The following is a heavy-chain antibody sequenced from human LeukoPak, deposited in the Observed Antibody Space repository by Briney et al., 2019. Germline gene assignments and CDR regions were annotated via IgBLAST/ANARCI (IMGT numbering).Heavy chain of an antibody. CDR2: ISAYNGNT. Sequence: ASVKVSCKASGYTFTSYGISWVRQAPGQGLEWMGWISAYNGNTNYAQKLQGRVTMTTDTSTSTAYMELSRLRSDDTAVYYCASYCSSTSCSRAGRNYWGQGTLVTVSS. V-gene: IGHV1-18*01. CDR3: ASYCSSTSCSRAGRNY. CDR1: GYTFTSYG. D-gene: IGHD2-2*01. J-gene: IGHJ4*02.